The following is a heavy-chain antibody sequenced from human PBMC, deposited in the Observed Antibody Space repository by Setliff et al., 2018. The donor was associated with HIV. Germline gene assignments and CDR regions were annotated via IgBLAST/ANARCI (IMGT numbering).Heavy chain of an antibody. D-gene: IGHD2-15*01. CDR2: MNPNSGNA. J-gene: IGHJ6*03. Sequence: ASVKVSCKASGYTFANYDIDWVRQATGQGLEWMGWMNPNSGNAGFAQKFQDRVTMTRNTSISTAYMELSSLRSEDTAVYYCARDSPRQRVVDYYYYMDVWGKGTTVTVSS. CDR1: GYTFANYD. V-gene: IGHV1-8*02. CDR3: ARDSPRQRVVDYYYYMDV.